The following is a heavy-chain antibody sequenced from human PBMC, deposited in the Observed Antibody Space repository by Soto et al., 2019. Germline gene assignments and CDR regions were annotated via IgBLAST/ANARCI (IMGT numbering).Heavy chain of an antibody. V-gene: IGHV3-23*01. CDR2: IGGGDGST. CDR3: AKGILVKPPGTRTFDI. D-gene: IGHD6-13*01. J-gene: IGHJ3*02. CDR1: GFTFINYA. Sequence: EVQLLESGGGLVQPGGSLRLSCAASGFTFINYAMSWVRQAPGKGLEWVSTIGGGDGSTYYAVSVKGRFTISRDNSNSALYLQMNGLRVGDTAIYYCAKGILVKPPGTRTFDIWGQGTMVIVSS.